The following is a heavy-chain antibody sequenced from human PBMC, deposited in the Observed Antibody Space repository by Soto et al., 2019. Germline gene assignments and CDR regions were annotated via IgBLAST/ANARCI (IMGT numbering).Heavy chain of an antibody. V-gene: IGHV1-24*01. CDR2: FDPEDGET. Sequence: ASVKVSCKVSGYTLTELSMHWVRQAPGKGLEWMGGFDPEDGETIYAQKFQGRVTMTEDTSTDTAYIELSSLRSEDTAVYYCATPERIAARRVFDYRGQGTLVTVSS. CDR3: ATPERIAARRVFDY. J-gene: IGHJ4*02. CDR1: GYTLTELS. D-gene: IGHD6-6*01.